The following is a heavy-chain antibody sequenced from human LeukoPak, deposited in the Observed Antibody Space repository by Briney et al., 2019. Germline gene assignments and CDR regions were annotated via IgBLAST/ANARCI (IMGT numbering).Heavy chain of an antibody. CDR3: ARVSGGNLIDY. J-gene: IGHJ4*02. CDR1: GGSISSSSYY. Sequence: SETLSLTCTVSGGSISSSSYYWGWIRQPPGNGLEWIGSIYYSGSTYYNPSLKSRVTISVDTSKNQFSLKLSSVTAADTAVYYCARVSGGNLIDYWGQGTLVTVSS. V-gene: IGHV4-39*07. D-gene: IGHD4-23*01. CDR2: IYYSGST.